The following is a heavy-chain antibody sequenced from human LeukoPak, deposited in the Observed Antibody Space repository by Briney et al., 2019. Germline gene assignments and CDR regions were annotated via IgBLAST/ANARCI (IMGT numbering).Heavy chain of an antibody. CDR1: GYTFTGYY. D-gene: IGHD3-16*01. CDR2: VNPNSGGT. CDR3: ARAPPRDDYIWGSYNFDY. Sequence: ASVKVSCKASGYTFTGYYMHRVRQAPGQGLEWMGWVNPNSGGTNYAQKFQGRVTMTRDTSISTAYMELSRLRSDDTAVYYCARAPPRDDYIWGSYNFDYWGQGTLVTVSS. J-gene: IGHJ4*02. V-gene: IGHV1-2*02.